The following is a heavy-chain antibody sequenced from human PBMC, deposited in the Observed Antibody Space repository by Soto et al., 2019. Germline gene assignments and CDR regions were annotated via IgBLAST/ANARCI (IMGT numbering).Heavy chain of an antibody. Sequence: GGSLRLSCAASGFTFTRYSMNWVRQAPGKGLEWVSSISGTTNYIYYGDSMKGRFTISRDNAKNSLYLEMNSLRAEDTAVYYCARESEDLTSNFDYWGQGTLVTVSS. CDR3: ARESEDLTSNFDY. V-gene: IGHV3-21*06. CDR2: ISGTTNYI. CDR1: GFTFTRYS. J-gene: IGHJ4*02.